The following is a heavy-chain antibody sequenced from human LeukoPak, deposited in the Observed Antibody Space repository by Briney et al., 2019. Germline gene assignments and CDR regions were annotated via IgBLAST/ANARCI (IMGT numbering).Heavy chain of an antibody. CDR3: ARDGYPNGWFDP. D-gene: IGHD5-12*01. CDR2: IGGRGTIT. CDR1: GFTFSSYA. J-gene: IGHJ5*02. Sequence: GGSLRLSCAASGFTFSSYAMSWVRQAPGKGLEWVSAIGGRGTITYYADSVKGRFTISKDNSKNTLYLQMNSLRAEDTAVYYCARDGYPNGWFDPWGQGTLVTVSS. V-gene: IGHV3-23*01.